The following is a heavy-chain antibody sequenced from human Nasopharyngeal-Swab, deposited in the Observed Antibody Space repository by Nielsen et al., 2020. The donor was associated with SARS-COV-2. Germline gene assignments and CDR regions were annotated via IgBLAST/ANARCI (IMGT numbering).Heavy chain of an antibody. Sequence: VRQMPGRGLVWVSRINSDGSIIDYADSVKDRFTISRDNARNTLNLQMNSLRAEDTALYYCVCGETTPSDYWGQGTLVTVSS. J-gene: IGHJ4*02. CDR2: INSDGSII. D-gene: IGHD2-15*01. V-gene: IGHV3-74*01. CDR3: VCGETTPSDY.